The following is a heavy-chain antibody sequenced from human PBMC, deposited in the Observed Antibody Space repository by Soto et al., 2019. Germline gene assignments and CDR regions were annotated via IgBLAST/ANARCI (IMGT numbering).Heavy chain of an antibody. CDR2: MRGSGGST. CDR1: GFSFSSYA. CDR3: AKDGECSGYDSWSLDD. V-gene: IGHV3-23*01. J-gene: IGHJ4*02. Sequence: EVQLLESGGGLVQPGGSLRLSSVPSGFSFSSYAMSWVRQAPGKGQEWVSAMRGSGGSTNYADTVKGRFTMSKDKYKNTLYRQMNSVGAEDTGVYFCAKDGECSGYDSWSLDDWGQGTLVSVSS. D-gene: IGHD5-12*01.